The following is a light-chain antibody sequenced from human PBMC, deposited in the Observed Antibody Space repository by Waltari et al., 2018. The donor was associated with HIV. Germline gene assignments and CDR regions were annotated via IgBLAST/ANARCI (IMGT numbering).Light chain of an antibody. Sequence: EVVLTQSPGPLTSSPGETIILSCRASQSITNTYLAWYQQRPGQSPKLLIYSASRRAAGIPERFSGSGSETDFTLTISRLEPDDFAVYYCQHYGRSPPYTFGQGTKLE. J-gene: IGKJ2*01. CDR1: QSITNTY. CDR2: SAS. V-gene: IGKV3-20*01. CDR3: QHYGRSPPYT.